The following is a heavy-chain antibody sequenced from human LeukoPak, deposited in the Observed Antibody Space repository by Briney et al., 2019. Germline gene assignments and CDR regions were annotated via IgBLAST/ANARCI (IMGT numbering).Heavy chain of an antibody. CDR1: GGSISSYY. V-gene: IGHV4-59*01. J-gene: IGHJ6*03. Sequence: SETLSLTCTVSGGSISSYYWSWIRQPPGKGLEWIGYIYYSGSTNYNPSLKSRVTISVDTSKNRFSLKLSSVTAADTAVYYCARATYYYYYMDVWGKGTTVTVSS. CDR2: IYYSGST. CDR3: ARATYYYYYMDV.